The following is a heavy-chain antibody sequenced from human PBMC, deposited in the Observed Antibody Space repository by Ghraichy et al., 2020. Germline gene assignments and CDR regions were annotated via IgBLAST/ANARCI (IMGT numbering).Heavy chain of an antibody. V-gene: IGHV3-23*01. CDR1: GFTFSNSD. CDR3: TKWGAQSGSYRFVDY. J-gene: IGHJ4*02. Sequence: GASLRLSCAASGFTFSNSDMDWVRQAPGKGLEWVSAVNGNADRTYYADSVKGRFTISRDNSKNTLYLQMNSLRVEDTALYYCTKWGAQSGSYRFVDYWGQGTLVTVSS. CDR2: VNGNADRT. D-gene: IGHD1-26*01.